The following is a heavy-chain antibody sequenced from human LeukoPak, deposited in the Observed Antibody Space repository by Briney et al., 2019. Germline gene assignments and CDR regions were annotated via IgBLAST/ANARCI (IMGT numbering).Heavy chain of an antibody. CDR1: GFTFSSYA. CDR3: AKMYRGIVVVVAVNFDY. J-gene: IGHJ4*02. Sequence: PGGSLRLSCAASGFTFSSYAMSWVRQAPGKGLEWVSAISGSGGSTYYADSVKGRFTISRDNSKNTLYLQMNSLRAEDTAVYYCAKMYRGIVVVVAVNFDYWGQGTLVTVSS. D-gene: IGHD2-15*01. CDR2: ISGSGGST. V-gene: IGHV3-23*01.